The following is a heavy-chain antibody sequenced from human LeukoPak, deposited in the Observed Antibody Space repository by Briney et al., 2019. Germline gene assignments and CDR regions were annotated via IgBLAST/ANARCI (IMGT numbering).Heavy chain of an antibody. D-gene: IGHD1-26*01. J-gene: IGHJ4*02. CDR2: IYPGDSHT. CDR1: GYKFSNSW. V-gene: IGHV5-51*01. CDR3: ARHDRSGSSKGNFDH. Sequence: GESLKISCKGSGYKFSNSWIGWVRQMPGKGLEWMGIIYPGDSHTIYNPSFQGQVTISADKSISTAYLQWSSLKASDTAMYYCARHDRSGSSKGNFDHWGQGTLLTVSS.